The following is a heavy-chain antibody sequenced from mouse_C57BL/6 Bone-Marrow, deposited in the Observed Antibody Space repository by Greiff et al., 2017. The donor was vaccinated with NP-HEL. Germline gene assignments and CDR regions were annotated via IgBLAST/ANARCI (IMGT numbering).Heavy chain of an antibody. V-gene: IGHV1-64*01. Sequence: QVQLKQPGAELVKPGASVKLSCKASGYTFTSYWMHWVKQRPGQGLEWIGMIHPNSGSTNYNEKFKSKATLTVDHSSSTAYMQLSSLTSEDSAVYYCARIEWLLWYFDVWGTGTTVTVSS. D-gene: IGHD2-3*01. CDR3: ARIEWLLWYFDV. CDR1: GYTFTSYW. J-gene: IGHJ1*03. CDR2: IHPNSGST.